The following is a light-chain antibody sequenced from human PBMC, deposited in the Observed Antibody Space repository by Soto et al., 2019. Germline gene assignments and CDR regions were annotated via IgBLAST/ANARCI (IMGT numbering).Light chain of an antibody. J-gene: IGKJ4*01. V-gene: IGKV1-9*01. CDR1: QAISTY. Sequence: DIQLTQSPSLLSASVGDRVTITCRASQAISTYLAWYQQTSGKAPKLLISAASTLQRGVPSRFRGSGSGTQFTLTISSLQPEDFATYCCQQLNAYPLTFGGGTRVEIK. CDR3: QQLNAYPLT. CDR2: AAS.